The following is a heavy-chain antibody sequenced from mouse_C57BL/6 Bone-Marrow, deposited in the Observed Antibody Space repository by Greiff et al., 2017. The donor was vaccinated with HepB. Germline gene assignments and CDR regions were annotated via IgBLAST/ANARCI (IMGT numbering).Heavy chain of an antibody. V-gene: IGHV1-64*01. CDR1: GYTFTSYW. J-gene: IGHJ3*01. D-gene: IGHD4-1*01. CDR2: IHPNSGST. CDR3: ARSLTGTKWFAY. Sequence: QVQLKQPGAELVKPGASVKLSCKASGYTFTSYWMHWVKQRPGQGLEWIGMIHPNSGSTNYNEKFKSKATLTVDKSSSTAYMQLSSLTSEDSAVYYCARSLTGTKWFAYWGQGTLVTVSA.